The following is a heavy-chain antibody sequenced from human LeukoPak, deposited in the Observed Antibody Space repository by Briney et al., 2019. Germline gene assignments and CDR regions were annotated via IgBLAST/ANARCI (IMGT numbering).Heavy chain of an antibody. J-gene: IGHJ6*04. CDR3: AKSGDDSSQGLDV. V-gene: IGHV3-30*18. D-gene: IGHD3-22*01. CDR2: ISYDESFK. CDR1: GFTFSSYG. Sequence: HAGRSLRLSCAASGFTFSSYGMHWVRQAPGKGLEWVAVISYDESFKYYSDSVKGRFTISRDNSKNTLYLQMNSLRAEDTAVYYCAKSGDDSSQGLDVWGKGTTVTVSS.